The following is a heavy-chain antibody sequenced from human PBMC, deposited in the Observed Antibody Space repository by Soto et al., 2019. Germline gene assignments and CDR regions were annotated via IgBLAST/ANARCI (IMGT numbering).Heavy chain of an antibody. CDR1: GGSFTSNNW. J-gene: IGHJ4*02. D-gene: IGHD1-7*01. V-gene: IGHV4-4*02. CDR2: IYRTGST. CDR3: ASRDPGTSVDY. Sequence: LRETLSLTCAVSGGSFTSNNWWTWVRQPPGQGLEWIGEIYRTGSTNYNPSLKGRVTISLDKSENQFSLKVTSLTAADTAVYYCASRDPGTSVDYWGQGTLVTVSS.